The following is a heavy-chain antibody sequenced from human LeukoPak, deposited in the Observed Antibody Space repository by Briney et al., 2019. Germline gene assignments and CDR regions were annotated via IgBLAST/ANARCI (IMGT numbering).Heavy chain of an antibody. CDR2: IYYIGSP. CDR3: ARQWHGCVY. Sequence: SESLSLTCTVSGGSISSSSYYSGWIREPPGKGLEWIVSIYYIGSPYYNPSLKSRVTISVDTSKNQCSLKLSAVTAADTAVYYCARQWHGCVYWGQGTLVTVSS. V-gene: IGHV4-39*01. CDR1: GGSISSSSYY. J-gene: IGHJ4*02. D-gene: IGHD3-10*01.